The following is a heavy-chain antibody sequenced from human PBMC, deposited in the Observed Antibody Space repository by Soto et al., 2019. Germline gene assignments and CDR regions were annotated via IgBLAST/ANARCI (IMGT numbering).Heavy chain of an antibody. Sequence: QVQLEQSGAELKKPGSSVKVSCKASGGPFINYAIDWVRQAPGQGLEWMGGLTPIFGRPQYEQKFQVRVNITADESRNTAYMELSSLEYDDTAVYYCARAPSPRRVVGASRDHYGMEVWGQGTAVIVSS. D-gene: IGHD1-26*01. CDR3: ARAPSPRRVVGASRDHYGMEV. V-gene: IGHV1-69*01. CDR1: GGPFINYA. J-gene: IGHJ6*02. CDR2: LTPIFGRP.